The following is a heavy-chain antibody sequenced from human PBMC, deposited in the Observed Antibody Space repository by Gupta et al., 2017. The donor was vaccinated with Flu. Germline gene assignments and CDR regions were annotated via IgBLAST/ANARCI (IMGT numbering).Heavy chain of an antibody. Sequence: QVQLQESGPGLVMPSQTLSRTCTVSGGSLSSGGYYWSWIRQHPGKGLEWIGYIYYSGSTYYNPSLKSRVTISVDTSKKQFSLKLSSVTAADAAVYYCARRVGKDYGDYGSVGYCDYWGQGTRVTVSA. CDR2: IYYSGST. D-gene: IGHD4-17*01. CDR1: GGSLSSGGYY. V-gene: IGHV4-31*03. J-gene: IGHJ4*02. CDR3: ARRVGKDYGDYGSVGYCDY.